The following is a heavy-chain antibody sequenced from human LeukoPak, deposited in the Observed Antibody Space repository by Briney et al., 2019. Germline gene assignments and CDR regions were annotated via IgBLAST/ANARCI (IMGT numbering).Heavy chain of an antibody. CDR3: AASWNDERCFDP. J-gene: IGHJ5*02. CDR2: IFNTGPA. CDR1: GASVSTTPYY. Sequence: SETLSLTCKVSGASVSTTPYYWTWIRQPAGKGLEWIGRIFNTGPANYNPSFKSRVTISLDTSKNEFSLNLNSVTAADTAVYFRAASWNDERCFDPWGQGTLVIVSS. D-gene: IGHD1-1*01. V-gene: IGHV4-61*10.